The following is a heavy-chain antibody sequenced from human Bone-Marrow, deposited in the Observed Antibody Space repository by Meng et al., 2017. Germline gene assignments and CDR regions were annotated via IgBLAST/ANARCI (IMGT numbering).Heavy chain of an antibody. CDR3: ARIAAAGTMSWYYYYGMDV. Sequence: GSLRLSCTVSGGSISSYYWSWIRQPPGKGLEWIGYIYYSGSTNYNPSLKSRVTISVDMSKNQFSLKLSSVTAADTAVYYCARIAAAGTMSWYYYYGMDVWGQGTTVTVSS. V-gene: IGHV4-59*01. CDR1: GGSISSYY. J-gene: IGHJ6*02. CDR2: IYYSGST. D-gene: IGHD6-13*01.